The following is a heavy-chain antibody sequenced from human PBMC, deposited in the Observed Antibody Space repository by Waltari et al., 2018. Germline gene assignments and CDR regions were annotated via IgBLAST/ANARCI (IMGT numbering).Heavy chain of an antibody. Sequence: QVQLVQSGAEVKKPGASVKVSCKASGYTFTGYYIYWVRQAPGQGLEWMGRINPNSGGTNYAQKFQGRITLTRDTSIRTAYMELSSLTSDDTAMYYCARVNGGGYFFGGTYYDESNWFDPWGQGTLVTVSS. CDR1: GYTFTGYY. J-gene: IGHJ5*02. D-gene: IGHD2-15*01. CDR2: INPNSGGT. CDR3: ARVNGGGYFFGGTYYDESNWFDP. V-gene: IGHV1-2*06.